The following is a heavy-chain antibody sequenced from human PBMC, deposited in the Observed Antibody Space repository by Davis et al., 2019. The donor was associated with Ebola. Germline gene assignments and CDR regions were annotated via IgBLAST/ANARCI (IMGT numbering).Heavy chain of an antibody. D-gene: IGHD2-15*01. CDR1: GFNFRSYG. CDR3: AIPDCSGANCYSVYIKN. V-gene: IGHV3-33*01. Sequence: GESLKISCAASGFNFRSYGMHWVRQAPDKGLEWVAVIWYDGSRKYYGDSVKGRFTISRDNSNNLLHLQMNSLRAEDTAVYYCAIPDCSGANCYSVYIKNWGQGTLVTVSS. CDR2: IWYDGSRK. J-gene: IGHJ4*02.